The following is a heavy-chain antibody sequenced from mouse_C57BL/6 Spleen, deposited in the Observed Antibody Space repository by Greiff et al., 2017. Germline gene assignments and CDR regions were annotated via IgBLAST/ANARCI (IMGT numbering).Heavy chain of an antibody. CDR2: IHPNSGST. CDR1: GYTFTSYR. J-gene: IGHJ2*01. V-gene: IGHV1-64*01. CDR3: AVRIYYGRSLFDY. D-gene: IGHD1-1*01. Sequence: VQLQQSGAELVQPGASVKLSCKASGYTFTSYRMHWVKQRPGQGLEWIGMIHPNSGSTTSNETFKSKDTLTVAKSASTAYMQLISLISEDSAVYYCAVRIYYGRSLFDYWGQGTTLTVSS.